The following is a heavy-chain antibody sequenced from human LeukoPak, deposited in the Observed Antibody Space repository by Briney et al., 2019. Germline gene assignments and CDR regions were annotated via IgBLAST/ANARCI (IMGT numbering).Heavy chain of an antibody. V-gene: IGHV3-74*01. D-gene: IGHD3-9*01. CDR2: INSDGSST. CDR1: GFTFSNAW. J-gene: IGHJ6*03. Sequence: GGSLRLSCAATGFTFSNAWRTGVRQAPGKGLVWVPRINSDGSSTSYADSVKGRFTISRDNAKNTLYRQMNSLRAEDTALYHCARGYHEGHGIRYFDWLLYWGLWADYYYYMDVWGKGTTVTISS. CDR3: ARGYHEGHGIRYFDWLLYWGLWADYYYYMDV.